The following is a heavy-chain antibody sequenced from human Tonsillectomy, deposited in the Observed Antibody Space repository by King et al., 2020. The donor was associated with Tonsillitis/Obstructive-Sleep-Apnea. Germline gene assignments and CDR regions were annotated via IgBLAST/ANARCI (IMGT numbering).Heavy chain of an antibody. Sequence: VQLPQWGAGLLKPSETLSLPCAVSGGSFSGYYWSWLRQPPGKGLEWIGEINHSGSTNYNPSLQSRVPISVDTSKNQFSLKLSSVTAADTAVYYCARGEYYDFWSGYSYYFDYWGQGTLVTVSS. V-gene: IGHV4-34*01. D-gene: IGHD3-3*01. J-gene: IGHJ4*02. CDR3: ARGEYYDFWSGYSYYFDY. CDR2: INHSGST. CDR1: GGSFSGYY.